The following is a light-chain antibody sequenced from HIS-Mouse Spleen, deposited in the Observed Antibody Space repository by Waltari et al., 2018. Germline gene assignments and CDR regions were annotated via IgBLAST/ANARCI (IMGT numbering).Light chain of an antibody. J-gene: IGLJ2*01. Sequence: QSALTQPASVSGSPGQSITISCTGTSSDVGRYNLVSWDQQHPGKAPKLMIYEGSKRPSGVSSRFAGSKSGNTAALTISGLQAEDEADYYCCSYAGSSTYVVVGGGTKLTVL. CDR3: CSYAGSSTYVV. V-gene: IGLV2-23*01. CDR1: SSDVGRYNL. CDR2: EGS.